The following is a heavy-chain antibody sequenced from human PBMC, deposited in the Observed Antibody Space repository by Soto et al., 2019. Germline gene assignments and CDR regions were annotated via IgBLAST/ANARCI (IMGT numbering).Heavy chain of an antibody. D-gene: IGHD3-9*01. CDR1: RGSISNYF. V-gene: IGHV4-59*01. Sequence: TSETLSLTCTVSRGSISNYFWSWIRQPPGKGLEWIGCIYYSGTTNYNSSLKSRVTISLDTSKNQFSLRLRSVTAADTAVYYCARYVNPYDTAVWFDPWGQGTLVTVSS. CDR3: ARYVNPYDTAVWFDP. CDR2: IYYSGTT. J-gene: IGHJ5*02.